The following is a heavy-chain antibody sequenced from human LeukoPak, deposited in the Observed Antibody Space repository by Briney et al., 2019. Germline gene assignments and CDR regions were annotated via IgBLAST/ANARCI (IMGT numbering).Heavy chain of an antibody. CDR1: GYTFTSYA. CDR3: ARGLSDIVDMTPFDY. Sequence: GASVKVSCKASGYTFTSYAISWVRQAPGQGLEWMGWIIAYNGNTNYAQKLQGRVTMTTDTSTSTAYMELSSLRSDDTAVYYCARGLSDIVDMTPFDYWVEGRLV. J-gene: IGHJ4*02. D-gene: IGHD5-12*01. V-gene: IGHV1-18*01. CDR2: IIAYNGNT.